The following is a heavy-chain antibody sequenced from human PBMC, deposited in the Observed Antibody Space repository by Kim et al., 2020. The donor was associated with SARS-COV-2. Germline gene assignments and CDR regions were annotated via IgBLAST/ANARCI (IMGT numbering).Heavy chain of an antibody. Sequence: SVKVSCKASGGTFSSYAISWVRQAPGQGLEWMGGIIPIFGTANYAQKFQGRVTITADESTSTAYMELSSLRSEDTAVYYCARAPQYYDFWSGPYRGDYYYGMDVWGQGTTVTVSS. D-gene: IGHD3-3*01. J-gene: IGHJ6*02. CDR1: GGTFSSYA. V-gene: IGHV1-69*13. CDR2: IIPIFGTA. CDR3: ARAPQYYDFWSGPYRGDYYYGMDV.